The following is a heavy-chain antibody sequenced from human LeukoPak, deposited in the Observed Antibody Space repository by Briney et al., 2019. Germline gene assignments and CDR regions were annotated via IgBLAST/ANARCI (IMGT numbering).Heavy chain of an antibody. CDR1: GFTFRTYG. D-gene: IGHD3-3*01. V-gene: IGHV3-33*06. Sequence: PGRSLRLSRAASGFTFRTYGMNWVRQAPGKGLEWVAVIWYDGSNRYYGESVKGRFTISRDNSKNTLYLQMNSLRAEDTAIYYCAKGAYDFLEIAYFDYWGQGALVTVSS. CDR2: IWYDGSNR. CDR3: AKGAYDFLEIAYFDY. J-gene: IGHJ4*02.